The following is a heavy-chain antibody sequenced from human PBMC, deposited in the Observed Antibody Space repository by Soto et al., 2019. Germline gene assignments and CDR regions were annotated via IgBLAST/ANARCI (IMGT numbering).Heavy chain of an antibody. CDR3: AHRPIYGSGSHFDY. V-gene: IGHV2-5*02. CDR1: GFSLTTSGVG. CDR2: IYWDDDK. J-gene: IGHJ4*02. D-gene: IGHD3-10*01. Sequence: QITLKESGPTLVKPTQTLTLTCTFSGFSLTTSGVGVGWIRQPPGKALEWLALIYWDDDKRYSPSLESRLTVTKDTSKNQVVLTMTNMDPVDTATYYYAHRPIYGSGSHFDYWGQGTLVTVSS.